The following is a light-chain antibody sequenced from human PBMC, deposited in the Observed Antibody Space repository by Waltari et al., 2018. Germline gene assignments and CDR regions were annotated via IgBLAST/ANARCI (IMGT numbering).Light chain of an antibody. CDR2: DVN. CDR1: SSDIGAYNH. Sequence: HSALTQPASVSGSPGQSITHSCTGTSSDIGAYNHVPWYQQHPGKAPKLIIFDVNNRPSGVSSRFSGSKSGNTASLTISGLQAEDEADFYCCSFTSTSSWVFGGGTKLTVL. CDR3: CSFTSTSSWV. J-gene: IGLJ3*02. V-gene: IGLV2-14*03.